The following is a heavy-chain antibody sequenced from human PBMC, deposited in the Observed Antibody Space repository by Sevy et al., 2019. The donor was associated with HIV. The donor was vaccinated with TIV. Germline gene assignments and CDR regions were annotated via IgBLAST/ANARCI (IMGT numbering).Heavy chain of an antibody. Sequence: ASVKVSCKASGYTFTSYGISWVRQAPGQGLEWMGWISAYNGKTNYAQKLQGRVTMTTDTSTSTAYMELRSLRSDDTAVYYCARDPTRPIAAAQRRDYYYYGMDVWGQGTTVTVSS. V-gene: IGHV1-18*01. D-gene: IGHD6-13*01. CDR1: GYTFTSYG. CDR3: ARDPTRPIAAAQRRDYYYYGMDV. CDR2: ISAYNGKT. J-gene: IGHJ6*02.